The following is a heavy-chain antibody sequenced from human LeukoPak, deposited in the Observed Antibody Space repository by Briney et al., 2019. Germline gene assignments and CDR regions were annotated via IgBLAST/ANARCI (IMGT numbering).Heavy chain of an antibody. V-gene: IGHV3-21*06. CDR1: GFTFSSYS. CDR3: ARDYSGSYYSTSLFDD. D-gene: IGHD1-26*01. J-gene: IGHJ4*02. Sequence: GGSLRLSCAASGFTFSSYSMNWVRQAPGKGLEWVSSISSSKTYIYYADSVKGRFIISRDNAKNSLYLQMNSLRAEDTAVYYCARDYSGSYYSTSLFDDWGQGTLVTVSS. CDR2: ISSSKTYI.